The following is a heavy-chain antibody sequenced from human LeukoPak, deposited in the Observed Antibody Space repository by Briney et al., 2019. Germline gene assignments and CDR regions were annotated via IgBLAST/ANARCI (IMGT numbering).Heavy chain of an antibody. CDR3: ARWGGWSNFDY. CDR1: GGSFSGYY. J-gene: IGHJ4*02. V-gene: IGHV4-34*01. D-gene: IGHD6-19*01. CDR2: INHSGST. Sequence: SETLSLTCAVYGGSFSGYYWSWIRQPPGKGLEWIGEINHSGSTNYNPPLKSRVTISVDTSKNQFSLKLSSVTAADTAVYYCARWGGWSNFDYWGQGTLVTVSS.